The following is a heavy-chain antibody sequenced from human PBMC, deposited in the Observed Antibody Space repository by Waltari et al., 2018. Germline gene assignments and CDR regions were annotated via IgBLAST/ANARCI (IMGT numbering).Heavy chain of an antibody. CDR3: ARGGGRWVFYDD. J-gene: IGHJ4*02. D-gene: IGHD1-26*01. CDR1: GSG. CDR2: NSPKTGAI. V-gene: IGHV1-2*02. Sequence: GSGMNWGVQAPVQGLEWVVWNSPKTGAINHSPKLQGSVTLSTDTSISTTYMQLRSLKCDVAAVYYCARGGGRWVFYDDWGQGTLVTVSS.